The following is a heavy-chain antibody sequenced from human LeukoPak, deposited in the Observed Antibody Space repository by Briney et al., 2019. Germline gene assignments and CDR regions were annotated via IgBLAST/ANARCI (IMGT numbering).Heavy chain of an antibody. D-gene: IGHD5-12*01. V-gene: IGHV4-61*01. Sequence: SETLSLTCTVSGGSISSSSYYWSWIRQPPGKGLEWIGYIYYSGSTNYNPSLKSRVTISVDTSKNQFSLKLSSVTAADTAVYYCARAEEWLRFLFDYWGQGTLVTVSS. CDR2: IYYSGST. CDR3: ARAEEWLRFLFDY. CDR1: GGSISSSSYY. J-gene: IGHJ4*02.